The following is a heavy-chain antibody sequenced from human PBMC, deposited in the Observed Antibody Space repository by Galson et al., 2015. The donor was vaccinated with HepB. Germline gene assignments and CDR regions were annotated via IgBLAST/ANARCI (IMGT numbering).Heavy chain of an antibody. J-gene: IGHJ5*02. CDR2: ISANGGSR. Sequence: SLRLSCAASRFTFGSTAMTWVRQAPGKGLEWVSGISANGGSRFYAESVKGRLTISRDNSKNTLSFQMNSLRAEDTAVYYCAKGYGLFDLWGQGTLVTVSS. CDR3: AKGYGLFDL. CDR1: RFTFGSTA. V-gene: IGHV3-23*01. D-gene: IGHD4-17*01.